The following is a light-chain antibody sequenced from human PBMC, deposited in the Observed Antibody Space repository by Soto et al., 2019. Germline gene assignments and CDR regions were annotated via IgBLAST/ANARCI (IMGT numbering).Light chain of an antibody. J-gene: IGKJ2*01. CDR1: QTISTY. V-gene: IGKV1-39*01. CDR3: QQSDSTSYT. Sequence: DIQMTQSPSSLSASVGDRVTITCRASQTISTYLNWYQQKPGKAPRLLIYDASSLLSGVQSWFSGSGSGKDFSLTIASLQPEDFSTYDCQQSDSTSYTVGQGIKVEI. CDR2: DAS.